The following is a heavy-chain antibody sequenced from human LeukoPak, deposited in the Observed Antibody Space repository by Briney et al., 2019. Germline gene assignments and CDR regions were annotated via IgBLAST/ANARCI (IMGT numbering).Heavy chain of an antibody. CDR1: GFTFSSYG. J-gene: IGHJ5*02. CDR3: AKTARDTRKNWFDP. Sequence: GGSLRLSCAASGFTFSSYGMHWVRQAPGKGLEWVAVISYDGSNKYYADSVKGRFTISRDNSKNTLYLQMNSLRAEDTAVYYCAKTARDTRKNWFDPWGQGTLLTVSS. V-gene: IGHV3-30*18. D-gene: IGHD5-24*01. CDR2: ISYDGSNK.